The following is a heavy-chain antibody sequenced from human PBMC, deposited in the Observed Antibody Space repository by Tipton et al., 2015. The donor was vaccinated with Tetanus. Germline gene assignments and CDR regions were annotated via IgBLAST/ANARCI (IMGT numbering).Heavy chain of an antibody. Sequence: TLSLTCTVSGGSVRGGDYSWNWIRQPPGKGLEWIGNIYYNGNTYYLASLKSRVTISADTSKNQFSLSLRSVTAADTAVYYCARQADNWFDPWGQGTLVTVS. V-gene: IGHV4-30-2*03. CDR2: IYYNGNT. D-gene: IGHD6-25*01. J-gene: IGHJ5*02. CDR3: ARQADNWFDP. CDR1: GGSVRGGDYS.